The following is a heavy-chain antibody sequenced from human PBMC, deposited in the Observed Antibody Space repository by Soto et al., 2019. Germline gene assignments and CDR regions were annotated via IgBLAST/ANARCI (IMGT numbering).Heavy chain of an antibody. D-gene: IGHD3-22*01. Sequence: SVPTLVNPTQTLTLTCTFSGFSLSTSGVGVGWIRQPPGKALEWLALIYWNDDKRYSPSLKSRLTITKDTSKNQVVLTMTNMDPVDTATYYCAHVTYYYDSSGYYDLKRETYYYGMDVWGQGTTVTVSS. V-gene: IGHV2-5*01. CDR2: IYWNDDK. J-gene: IGHJ6*02. CDR3: AHVTYYYDSSGYYDLKRETYYYGMDV. CDR1: GFSLSTSGVG.